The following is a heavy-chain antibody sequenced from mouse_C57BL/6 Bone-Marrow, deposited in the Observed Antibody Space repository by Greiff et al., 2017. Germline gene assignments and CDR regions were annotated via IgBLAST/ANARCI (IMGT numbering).Heavy chain of an antibody. V-gene: IGHV1-69*01. CDR3: ARGGYYFDY. J-gene: IGHJ2*01. Sequence: VQLQQPGAELVMPGASVKLSCTASGYTFTSYWMHWVKQRPGQGLEWIGEIDPSDSYTNYNQKFKGKSTLTVDKSSSTAYMQLSSLTSEDSAVYYCARGGYYFDYWGQGTTLTVSS. CDR1: GYTFTSYW. CDR2: IDPSDSYT. D-gene: IGHD3-1*01.